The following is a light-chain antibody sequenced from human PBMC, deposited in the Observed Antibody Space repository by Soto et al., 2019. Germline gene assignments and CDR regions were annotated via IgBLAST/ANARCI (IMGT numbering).Light chain of an antibody. Sequence: QSALTQPASMSGSPGQSITISCTGTSSDVGGYNYVSWYQQHPGKAPKLMIYDVSNRPSGVSNRFSGSKSGNTASLTISGLQAEDEADYYCSSYPSSSTLNYVFGTGPKVTVL. CDR2: DVS. CDR3: SSYPSSSTLNYV. V-gene: IGLV2-14*01. CDR1: SSDVGGYNY. J-gene: IGLJ1*01.